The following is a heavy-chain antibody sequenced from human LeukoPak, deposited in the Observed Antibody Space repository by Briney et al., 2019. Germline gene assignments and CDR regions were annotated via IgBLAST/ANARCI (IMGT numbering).Heavy chain of an antibody. CDR2: IWYDGSNK. Sequence: GMSLRLSCAASGFTFSTYGLHWVRQAPGKGLEWVAVIWYDGSNKYYADSVKGRFTISRDNSKNTLYLQMSSLRAEDTAVYYCARRYCSGGSCYHIDYWGQGTLVTVSS. D-gene: IGHD2-15*01. CDR1: GFTFSTYG. J-gene: IGHJ4*02. V-gene: IGHV3-33*01. CDR3: ARRYCSGGSCYHIDY.